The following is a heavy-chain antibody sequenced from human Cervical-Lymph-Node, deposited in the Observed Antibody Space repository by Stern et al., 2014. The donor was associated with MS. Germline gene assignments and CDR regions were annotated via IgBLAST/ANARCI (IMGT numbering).Heavy chain of an antibody. CDR1: EFTFSTYT. V-gene: IGHV3-30-3*01. D-gene: IGHD4-11*01. CDR2: ISYDGSSR. J-gene: IGHJ6*02. CDR3: ARDQFPATVTTHRYGMDV. Sequence: VQLVESGGGVVQPGRSLRLSCAASEFTFSTYTMHWVRQAPGKGLEWVAVISYDGSSRYYADSVKGRFTISRDNSKNTLFLHINSLRAEDTAVFDCARDQFPATVTTHRYGMDVWGQGTTVTVSS.